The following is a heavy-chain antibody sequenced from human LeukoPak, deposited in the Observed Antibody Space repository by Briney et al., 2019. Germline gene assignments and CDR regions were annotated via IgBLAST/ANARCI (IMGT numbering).Heavy chain of an antibody. D-gene: IGHD4-23*01. CDR3: TTSYGGFFDY. Sequence: GGSLRLSCAASGFTFSNAWMNWVRQAPGKRLEWVGRIKSKTGGGTTDYAAPGKGRFTISRDDSKNTLYLQMNSLKTEDTAVYYCTTSYGGFFDYWGQGTLVTVSS. CDR2: IKSKTGGGTT. CDR1: GFTFSNAW. J-gene: IGHJ4*02. V-gene: IGHV3-15*01.